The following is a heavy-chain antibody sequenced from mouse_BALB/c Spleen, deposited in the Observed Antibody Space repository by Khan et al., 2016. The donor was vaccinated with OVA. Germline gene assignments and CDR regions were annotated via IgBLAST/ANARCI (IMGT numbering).Heavy chain of an antibody. CDR1: GYTFTDYY. Sequence: QVQLQQPGAELARPGASVKLSCKASGYTFTDYYINWVKQRTGQGLEWIGEISPGSGDTYYNEKFKGKATLTADKSSTTAYMQLSSLTSEASSVYVWARRNYFGYTFAYWGQGTLGTVSA. J-gene: IGHJ3*01. CDR3: ARRNYFGYTFAY. CDR2: ISPGSGDT. V-gene: IGHV1-77*01. D-gene: IGHD1-2*01.